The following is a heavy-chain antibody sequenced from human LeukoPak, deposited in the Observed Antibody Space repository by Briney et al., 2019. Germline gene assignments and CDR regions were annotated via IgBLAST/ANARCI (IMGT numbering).Heavy chain of an antibody. CDR2: ISSGGGNT. J-gene: IGHJ5*02. V-gene: IGHV3-23*01. CDR1: GFTFSTYA. CDR3: ANRISGSSS. Sequence: GGSLRLSCAASGFTFSTYAMSWIRQAPGKGLEWVSAISSGGGNTDYADSVKGRFTISRDNSKNTVFLQMSSLRAEDTGVYYCANRISGSSSWGQGTLVTVSS. D-gene: IGHD3-10*01.